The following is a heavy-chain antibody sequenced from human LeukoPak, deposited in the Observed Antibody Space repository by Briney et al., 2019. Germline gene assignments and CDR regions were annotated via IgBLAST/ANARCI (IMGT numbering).Heavy chain of an antibody. Sequence: GGSLRLSCAASGFIFGTYAMTWVRQAPGKGLEWVSAISGSGDSAYYADSVKGRFTISRDNSQNTLYLQMNSLRAEDTAVYYCAKDRRGCTSTSCYYRFDYWGQGTLVTVSS. V-gene: IGHV3-23*01. CDR3: AKDRRGCTSTSCYYRFDY. D-gene: IGHD2-2*01. J-gene: IGHJ4*02. CDR1: GFIFGTYA. CDR2: ISGSGDSA.